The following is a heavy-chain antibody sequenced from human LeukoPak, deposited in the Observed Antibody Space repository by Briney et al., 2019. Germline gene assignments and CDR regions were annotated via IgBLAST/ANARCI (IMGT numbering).Heavy chain of an antibody. CDR1: GFTFSSYS. Sequence: GGSLRLSCAASGFTFSSYSMNWVRQAPGKGLEWVSYISSSSTIYYADSVKGRFTISRDNAKNSLYLQMNSLRAEDTAVYYCARDLEGGVYWGQGTLVTVSS. CDR3: ARDLEGGVY. D-gene: IGHD3-10*01. CDR2: ISSSSTI. J-gene: IGHJ4*02. V-gene: IGHV3-48*04.